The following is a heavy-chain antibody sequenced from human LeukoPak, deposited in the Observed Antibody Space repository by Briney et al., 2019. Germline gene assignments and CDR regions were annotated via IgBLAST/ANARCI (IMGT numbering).Heavy chain of an antibody. CDR2: INPNSGGT. D-gene: IGHD3-22*01. J-gene: IGHJ3*02. CDR3: AGRRRYYDSSGLNDAFDI. V-gene: IGHV1-2*02. Sequence: ASVKVSCKASGGTFSNYDISWVRQAPGQGLEWMGWINPNSGGTNYAQKFQGRVTMTRDTSISTAYMELSRLRSDDTAVYYCAGRRRYYDSSGLNDAFDIWGQGTMVTVSS. CDR1: GGTFSNYD.